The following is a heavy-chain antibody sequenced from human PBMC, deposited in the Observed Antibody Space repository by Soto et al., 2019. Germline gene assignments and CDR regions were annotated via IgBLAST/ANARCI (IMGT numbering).Heavy chain of an antibody. J-gene: IGHJ6*02. CDR1: GYTFTGYY. V-gene: IGHV1-2*04. CDR2: INPNSGGT. CDR3: ARGGGYSGYDYFYYYGMDV. D-gene: IGHD5-12*01. Sequence: GASVKVSCKASGYTFTGYYMYWVRQAPGQGLEWMGWINPNSGGTNYAQKFQGWVTMTRDTSISTAYMELSRLRSDDTAVYYCARGGGYSGYDYFYYYGMDVWGQGTTVTVSS.